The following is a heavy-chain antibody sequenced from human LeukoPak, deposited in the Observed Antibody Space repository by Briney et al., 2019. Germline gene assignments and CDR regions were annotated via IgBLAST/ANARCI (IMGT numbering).Heavy chain of an antibody. V-gene: IGHV1-69*13. CDR3: ARGRIAAAGTRADYYYYGMDV. CDR2: IIPIFGTA. J-gene: IGHJ6*02. CDR1: GGTFSIYA. D-gene: IGHD6-13*01. Sequence: GASVKVSCTASGGTFSIYAISWVRQAPGQGLEWMGGIIPIFGTANYAQKFQGRVTITADESTSTAYVELSSLRSEDTAVYYCARGRIAAAGTRADYYYYGMDVWGQGTTVTVSS.